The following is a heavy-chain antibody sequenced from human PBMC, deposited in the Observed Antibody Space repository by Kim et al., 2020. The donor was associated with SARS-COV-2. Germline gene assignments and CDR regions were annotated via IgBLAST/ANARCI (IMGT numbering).Heavy chain of an antibody. Sequence: GGSLRLSCAASGFTFSSYGMHWVRQAPGKGLEWVAVISYDGSNKYYADSVKGRFTISRDNSKNTLYLQMNSLRAEDTAVYYCAKDRYMVRGVNVNYGMDVWGQGTTVTVSS. V-gene: IGHV3-30*18. D-gene: IGHD3-10*01. J-gene: IGHJ6*02. CDR3: AKDRYMVRGVNVNYGMDV. CDR1: GFTFSSYG. CDR2: ISYDGSNK.